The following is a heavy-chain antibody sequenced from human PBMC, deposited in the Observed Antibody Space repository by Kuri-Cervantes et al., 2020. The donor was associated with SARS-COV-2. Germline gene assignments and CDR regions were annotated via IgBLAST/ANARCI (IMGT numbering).Heavy chain of an antibody. CDR1: GYTITSYG. Sequence: ASVKVSCKASGYTITSYGISWVRQAPGQGLEWMGWISAYNGNTNYAQKLQGRVTMTTDTPTSTAYMELRSLRSDDTAVYYCARLPFNYDILTGYYYYYGMDVWGQGTTVTVSS. CDR3: ARLPFNYDILTGYYYYYGMDV. V-gene: IGHV1-18*04. J-gene: IGHJ6*02. CDR2: ISAYNGNT. D-gene: IGHD3-9*01.